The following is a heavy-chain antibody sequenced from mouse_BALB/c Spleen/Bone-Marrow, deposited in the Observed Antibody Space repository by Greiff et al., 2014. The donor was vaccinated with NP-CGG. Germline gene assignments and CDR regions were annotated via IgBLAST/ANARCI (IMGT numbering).Heavy chain of an antibody. CDR3: VRDGDYRYACFTY. V-gene: IGHV5-4*02. D-gene: IGHD2-14*01. Sequence: EVMLVESGGGLVKPGGSLKLSCAASGFTFSDYYIYWVRQTPEKRLEWVATISDGGTYTDYPDTVKGRFTISRDNAKNNLYLQMNGLKSEDTAMYYCVRDGDYRYACFTYWGQGTLVTVSA. CDR2: ISDGGTYT. CDR1: GFTFSDYY. J-gene: IGHJ3*01.